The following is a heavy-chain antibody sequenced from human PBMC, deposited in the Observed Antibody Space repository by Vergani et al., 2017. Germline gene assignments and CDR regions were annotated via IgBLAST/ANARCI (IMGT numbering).Heavy chain of an antibody. Sequence: QVQLQESGPGLVKPSETLSLTCTVSGGSISRYYWSWIRQPPGKGLEWIGYIYYSGSTNYNPSLKSRVTISVDPSKNQFSLKLSSVTAADTAGYYCARGRAVWDYWGQGTLVTVSS. J-gene: IGHJ4*02. D-gene: IGHD2-8*01. CDR2: IYYSGST. V-gene: IGHV4-59*01. CDR3: ARGRAVWDY. CDR1: GGSISRYY.